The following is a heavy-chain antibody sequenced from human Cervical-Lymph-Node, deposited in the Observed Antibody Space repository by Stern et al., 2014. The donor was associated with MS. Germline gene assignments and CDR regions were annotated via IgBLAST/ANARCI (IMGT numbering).Heavy chain of an antibody. D-gene: IGHD4-17*01. Sequence: VQLVQSGAEVKKPGESLKISCKGSGYSFTANWIAWVRQMPGKGLEWMGIIYPGDSDTRYSPSFQVQVTSSADKSISAAYLQWSSLKASDTAMYYCARDYGDYAFDYWGQGTLVTVSS. CDR1: GYSFTANW. CDR3: ARDYGDYAFDY. V-gene: IGHV5-51*01. CDR2: IYPGDSDT. J-gene: IGHJ4*02.